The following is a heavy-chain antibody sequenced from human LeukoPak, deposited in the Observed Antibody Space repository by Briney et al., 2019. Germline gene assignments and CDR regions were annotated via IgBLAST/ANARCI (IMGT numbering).Heavy chain of an antibody. J-gene: IGHJ4*02. CDR2: ISSSGSTT. CDR1: GLTFSNYE. D-gene: IGHD1-26*01. CDR3: ATGGNSLAY. Sequence: PGGSLRLSCAASGLTFSNYEMNWGRQTPGKGLEWVSTISSSGSTTYFADSVKGRFTVSRDNAKRSLSLQMNSLRVDDTAVYYCATGGNSLAYWGQGTLVTVSS. V-gene: IGHV3-48*03.